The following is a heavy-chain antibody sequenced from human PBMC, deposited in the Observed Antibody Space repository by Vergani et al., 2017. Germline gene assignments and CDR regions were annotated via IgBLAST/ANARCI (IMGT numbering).Heavy chain of an antibody. CDR3: ARGRYDILTGYLYWFDP. D-gene: IGHD3-9*01. V-gene: IGHV4-59*12. J-gene: IGHJ5*02. CDR1: GGSISSYY. CDR2: IYYSGST. Sequence: QVQLQESGPGLVKPSETLSLTCTVSGGSISSYYWSWIRQPPGKGLEWIGYIYYSGSTNYNPSLKSRVTISVDTSKNQFSLKLSSVTAADTAVYYCARGRYDILTGYLYWFDPWGQGTLVTVSS.